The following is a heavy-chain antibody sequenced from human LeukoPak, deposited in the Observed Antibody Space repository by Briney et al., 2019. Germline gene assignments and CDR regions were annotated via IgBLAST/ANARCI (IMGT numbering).Heavy chain of an antibody. V-gene: IGHV1-18*01. Sequence: ASVKVSCKASGYTFTSYGISWVRQAPGQGLEWMGWISAYNGNTNYAQKLQGRVTMTTDTSTSTAYMELSSLRSEDTAVYYCARVESSGYYHPTATIDYWGQGTLVTVSS. J-gene: IGHJ4*02. CDR3: ARVESSGYYHPTATIDY. CDR1: GYTFTSYG. D-gene: IGHD3-22*01. CDR2: ISAYNGNT.